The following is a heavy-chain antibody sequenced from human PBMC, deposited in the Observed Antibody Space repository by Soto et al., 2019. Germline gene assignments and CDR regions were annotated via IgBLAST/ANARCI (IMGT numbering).Heavy chain of an antibody. CDR2: VSHDDTNT. J-gene: IGHJ4*02. CDR1: GFTFSHYA. D-gene: IGHD6-19*01. V-gene: IGHV3-23*01. CDR3: AKEPLLSGWYYFDS. Sequence: EVQLLESGGGLIQPGGPLRLSCAASGFTFSHYAMTWVRQAPGKGLEWVSAVSHDDTNTYYADSVKGRFTISRDNSKNTLFLQMNSLTAEDTAVYYCAKEPLLSGWYYFDSWGQGTLVTVSS.